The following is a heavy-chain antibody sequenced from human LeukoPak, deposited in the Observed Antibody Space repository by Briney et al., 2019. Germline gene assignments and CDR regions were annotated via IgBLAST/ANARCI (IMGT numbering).Heavy chain of an antibody. Sequence: GGSLRLSCAASGFTFSSYAMSWVRQAPGKGLEWVSAISGSGGSTYYADSVKGRFSISRDNSKNTLYLQMSSLRAEDTAVYYCAKNGYSYGLYDAFDIWGQGTMVTVSS. CDR1: GFTFSSYA. D-gene: IGHD5-18*01. CDR3: AKNGYSYGLYDAFDI. J-gene: IGHJ3*02. CDR2: ISGSGGST. V-gene: IGHV3-23*01.